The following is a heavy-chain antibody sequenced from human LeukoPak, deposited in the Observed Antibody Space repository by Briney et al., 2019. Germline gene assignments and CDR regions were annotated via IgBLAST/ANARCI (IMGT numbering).Heavy chain of an antibody. J-gene: IGHJ3*02. V-gene: IGHV3-30*18. CDR1: GFTFSSYG. Sequence: GGSLRLSCAASGFTFSSYGMHWVRQAPGKGLEWVAVISYDGSNKYYADSVKGRFTISRDNSKNTLYLQMNSLRAEDTAVYYCANLPLAGRRAFDIWGQGTMVTVSS. CDR3: ANLPLAGRRAFDI. CDR2: ISYDGSNK.